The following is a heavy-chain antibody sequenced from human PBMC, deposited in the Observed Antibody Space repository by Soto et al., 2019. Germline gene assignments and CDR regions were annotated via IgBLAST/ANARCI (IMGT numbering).Heavy chain of an antibody. J-gene: IGHJ4*02. CDR3: AKVPLDAAFLYGDDRKYYFDY. CDR2: ISSRSTTK. D-gene: IGHD4-17*01. Sequence: GGSLRLSCAASGFTFSSYSMNWVRQAPGKGLEWVSYISSRSTTKYYADSVKGRFTISRDNSKNTLYLQMNSLRAEDTAVYYCAKVPLDAAFLYGDDRKYYFDYWGQGTLVTVSS. V-gene: IGHV3-48*01. CDR1: GFTFSSYS.